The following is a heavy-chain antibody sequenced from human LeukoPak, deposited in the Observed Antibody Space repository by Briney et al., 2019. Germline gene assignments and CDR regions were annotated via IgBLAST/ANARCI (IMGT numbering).Heavy chain of an antibody. V-gene: IGHV4-59*11. CDR2: IYYSGST. CDR3: ARGYDFWSGPYPYY. CDR1: GGSISSHY. Sequence: PSETLSPTCTVSGGSISSHYWSWIRQPPGKGLEWIGYIYYSGSTNYNPSLKSRATISVDTSKNQFSLKLSSVTAADTAVYYCARGYDFWSGPYPYYWGQGTLVTVSS. J-gene: IGHJ4*02. D-gene: IGHD3-3*01.